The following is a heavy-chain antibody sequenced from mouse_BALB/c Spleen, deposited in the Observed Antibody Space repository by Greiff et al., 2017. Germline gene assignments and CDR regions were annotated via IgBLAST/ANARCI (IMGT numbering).Heavy chain of an antibody. CDR2: IAPGSGST. V-gene: IGHV1S41*01. CDR3: ARDDYGGYYAMDY. CDR1: GYTFTSYT. Sequence: ELARPGASVKMSCKASGYTFTSYTMHWIKQRPGQGLEWIGRIAPGSGSTYYNEMFKGKATLTVDTSSSTAYIQLSRLSSEDSAVYVCARDDYGGYYAMDYWGQGTSVTVSS. D-gene: IGHD2-4*01. J-gene: IGHJ4*01.